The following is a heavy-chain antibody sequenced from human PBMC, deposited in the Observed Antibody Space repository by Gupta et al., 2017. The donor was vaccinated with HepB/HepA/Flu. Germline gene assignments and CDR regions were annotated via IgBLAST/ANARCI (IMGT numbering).Heavy chain of an antibody. Sequence: QVQLQESGPGLVKPSETLSLICTVSGDSIRGSYWSWIRQSPGKGLEWIGFSWNSETTNYNPSLRGRITMSIDTSENQVSLNLSSVTAADTAVYYCARHWGGYSGYDSTFESWGQGTLVTVSS. J-gene: IGHJ4*02. V-gene: IGHV4-59*08. D-gene: IGHD5-12*01. CDR3: ARHWGGYSGYDSTFES. CDR2: SWNSETT. CDR1: GDSIRGSY.